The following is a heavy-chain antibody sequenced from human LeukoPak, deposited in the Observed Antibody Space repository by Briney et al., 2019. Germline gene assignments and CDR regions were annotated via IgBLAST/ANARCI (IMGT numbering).Heavy chain of an antibody. V-gene: IGHV4-59*03. CDR2: IFYSGSS. Sequence: KPSETLSLTCTVSGDSIRSSFWTWVRQPPGKGLEWIGYIFYSGSSNYNPSLRGRVTMSVDTSESQFSLKLNSVTAADTAVYYCAAGGLGYCSSTSCYGLRVEAFDIWGQGTMVTVSS. CDR1: GDSIRSSF. D-gene: IGHD2-2*01. J-gene: IGHJ3*02. CDR3: AAGGLGYCSSTSCYGLRVEAFDI.